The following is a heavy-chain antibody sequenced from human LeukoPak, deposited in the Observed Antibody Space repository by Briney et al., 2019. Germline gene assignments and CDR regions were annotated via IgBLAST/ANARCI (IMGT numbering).Heavy chain of an antibody. J-gene: IGHJ5*02. CDR2: FDPEDGET. CDR3: ATVPSRYCSSTSCHRFDP. V-gene: IGHV1-24*01. CDR1: GYTLTELS. Sequence: GASVKVSCKVSGYTLTELSMHWVRQAPGKGLEWMGGFDPEDGETIYAQKFQGRVTMTEDTSTDTAYMELSSLRSEDTAVYYCATVPSRYCSSTSCHRFDPWGQGTLVTVSS. D-gene: IGHD2-2*01.